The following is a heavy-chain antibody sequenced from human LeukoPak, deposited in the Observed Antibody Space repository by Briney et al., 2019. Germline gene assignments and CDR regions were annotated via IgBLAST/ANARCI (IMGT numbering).Heavy chain of an antibody. CDR1: GFTFGDYA. V-gene: IGHV3-23*01. J-gene: IGHJ4*02. D-gene: IGHD3-22*01. CDR3: AKLLPAYDTQAPFDY. CDR2: ISGSGGST. Sequence: GGSLRLSCTASGFTFGDYAMSWVRQAPGKGLEWVSAISGSGGSTYYADSVKGRFTISRDNSKNTLYLQMNSLRAEDTAVYYCAKLLPAYDTQAPFDYWGQGTLVTVSS.